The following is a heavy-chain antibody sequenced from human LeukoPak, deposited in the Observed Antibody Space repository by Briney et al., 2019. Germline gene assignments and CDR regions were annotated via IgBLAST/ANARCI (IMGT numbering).Heavy chain of an antibody. J-gene: IGHJ6*02. CDR3: ASGPGYYYGMDV. V-gene: IGHV1-3*01. Sequence: KFQGRVTITRDTSASTAYMELSSLRSEDTAVYYCASGPGYYYGMDVWGQGTTVTASS.